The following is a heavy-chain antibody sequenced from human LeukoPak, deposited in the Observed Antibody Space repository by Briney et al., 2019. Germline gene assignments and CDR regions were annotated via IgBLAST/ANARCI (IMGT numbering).Heavy chain of an antibody. CDR2: IYPGDSDT. V-gene: IGHV5-51*01. Sequence: GESLKISCRGSGYSFTSYWIAWVRQMPGKGLEWMGIIYPGDSDTRYSPSFQGLVTFSADKSISTAYLQWSSLKASDTAMYYCARGRYCTSTSCSHFDYWGQGTLVTVSS. CDR3: ARGRYCTSTSCSHFDY. J-gene: IGHJ4*02. D-gene: IGHD2-2*01. CDR1: GYSFTSYW.